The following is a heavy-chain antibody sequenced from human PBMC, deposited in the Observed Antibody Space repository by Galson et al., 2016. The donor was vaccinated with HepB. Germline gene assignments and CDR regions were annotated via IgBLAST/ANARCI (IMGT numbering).Heavy chain of an antibody. CDR2: IYYGGST. Sequence: SETLSLTCTVSGGSISSSSYYWGWIRQPPGKGLEWIGSIYYGGSTYYNPSLKSRVTISVDTSKNQFSLKLSSVTAADTAVYYCARDRRVDDFRGGYYYYAMDVWGKGTTVTVSS. D-gene: IGHD3-3*01. J-gene: IGHJ6*04. CDR1: GGSISSSSYY. V-gene: IGHV4-39*02. CDR3: ARDRRVDDFRGGYYYYAMDV.